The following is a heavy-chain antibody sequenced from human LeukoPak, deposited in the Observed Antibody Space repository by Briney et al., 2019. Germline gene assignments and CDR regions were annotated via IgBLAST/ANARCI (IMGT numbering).Heavy chain of an antibody. D-gene: IGHD5-12*01. J-gene: IGHJ4*02. CDR2: ITGDSAHI. CDR3: ARVRGYSRDF. Sequence: GGSLRLSCAASGFTFSSYTMNWVRQAPGKGLEWVSSITGDSAHILYADSVQGRFITSRDDATKSLYLQMSGLTAEDTAVYYCARVRGYSRDFWGQGTLVTVSS. V-gene: IGHV3-21*01. CDR1: GFTFSSYT.